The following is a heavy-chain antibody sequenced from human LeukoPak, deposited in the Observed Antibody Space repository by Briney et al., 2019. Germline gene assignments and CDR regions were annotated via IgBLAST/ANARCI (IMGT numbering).Heavy chain of an antibody. CDR2: IKSDGSST. J-gene: IGHJ4*02. CDR1: GFTFSNYW. D-gene: IGHD1-26*01. V-gene: IGHV3-74*01. Sequence: GGSLRLSCAASGFTFSNYWMHWVRQAPGEALMWVSRIKSDGSSTTYADSVKGRFTISRDNAKNTLYLQMNSLRAEDTAVYFCVRDGQGSTPLDYWGQGTLVTVSS. CDR3: VRDGQGSTPLDY.